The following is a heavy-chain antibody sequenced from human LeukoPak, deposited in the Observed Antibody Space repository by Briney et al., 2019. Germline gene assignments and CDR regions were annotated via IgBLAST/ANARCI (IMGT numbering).Heavy chain of an antibody. CDR3: ARRPGTMVRGVILKPFDY. CDR1: GGSFSGYY. Sequence: SETLSLTCAVYGGSFSGYYWRWIRQPPGKGLEWIGEVNHSGSTNYNPSLKSRVTRSVDTPKNQFSLKLSSVTAADTAVYYCARRPGTMVRGVILKPFDYWGQGTLVTVSS. CDR2: VNHSGST. J-gene: IGHJ4*02. V-gene: IGHV4-34*01. D-gene: IGHD3-10*01.